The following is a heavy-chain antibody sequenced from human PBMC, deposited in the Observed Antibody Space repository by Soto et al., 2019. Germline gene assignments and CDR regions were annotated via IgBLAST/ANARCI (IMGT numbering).Heavy chain of an antibody. CDR2: LFSDAER. CDR1: GFSLTTGRMG. J-gene: IGHJ6*02. Sequence: QVTLKESGPVLVKPTETLTLTCTISGFSLTTGRMGVSWIRQPPGKALEWLAHLFSDAERSYRTSLQSRLNVCEGASGAEVVLTMTNMDSVDTGTYFCVRLSEDSGSHYYAMDVWGQGAAITVS. CDR3: VRLSEDSGSHYYAMDV. V-gene: IGHV2-26*03. D-gene: IGHD5-12*01.